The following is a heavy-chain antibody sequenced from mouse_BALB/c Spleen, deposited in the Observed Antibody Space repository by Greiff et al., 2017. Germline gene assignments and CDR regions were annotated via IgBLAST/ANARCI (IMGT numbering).Heavy chain of an antibody. CDR1: GFTFTDYY. Sequence: EVKLMESGGGLVQPGGSLRLSCATSGFTFTDYYMSWVRQPPGKALEWLGFIRNKANGYTTEYSASVKGRFTISRDNSQSILYLQMNTLRAEDSATYYCARWAMITTGGAWFAYWGQGTLVTVSA. CDR3: ARWAMITTGGAWFAY. D-gene: IGHD2-4*01. V-gene: IGHV7-3*02. CDR2: IRNKANGYTT. J-gene: IGHJ3*01.